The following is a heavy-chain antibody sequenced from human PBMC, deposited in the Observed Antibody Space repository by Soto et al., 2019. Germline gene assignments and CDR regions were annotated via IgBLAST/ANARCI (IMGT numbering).Heavy chain of an antibody. J-gene: IGHJ2*01. CDR3: AISWTTLTTFWYIDL. D-gene: IGHD4-17*01. CDR2: INSDGSST. V-gene: IGHV3-74*01. Sequence: GGSLRLSCAASGFTFSSYWMHWVRQAPGKGLVWVSRINSDGSSTSYADSVKGRFTISRDNAKNTLYLQMNSLRAEDTAVYYCAISWTTLTTFWYIDLWGRGTLVTVSS. CDR1: GFTFSSYW.